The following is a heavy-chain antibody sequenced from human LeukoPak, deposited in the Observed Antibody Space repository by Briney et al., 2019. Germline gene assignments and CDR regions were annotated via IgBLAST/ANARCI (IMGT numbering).Heavy chain of an antibody. V-gene: IGHV3-23*01. CDR2: ITLSGGST. J-gene: IGHJ6*03. CDR3: AKRGNPAVGHHYLDV. D-gene: IGHD2-2*01. Sequence: AGGSLRLSCAASGFTFSYYDMSWVRQAPGKGLEWVASITLSGGSTFYADSVKGRFTISRDNSKNTLYLQMNSLSAEDTAVNYCAKRGNPAVGHHYLDVWGQGTTVTVSS. CDR1: GFTFSYYD.